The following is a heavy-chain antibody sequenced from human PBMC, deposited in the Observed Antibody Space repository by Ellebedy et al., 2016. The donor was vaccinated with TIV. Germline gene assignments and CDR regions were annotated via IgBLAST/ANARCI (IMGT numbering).Heavy chain of an antibody. D-gene: IGHD1-7*01. Sequence: AASVKVSCKASGYTFTDYLRNWGRQAPGQGLEWVGWINPNSGGTNYAQKFQGSVTMPSDTSISTAYLELSGLTSDVTAVYYCARAGPDLVELLMNGPSAFWYFDVWGRGTLLTVSS. V-gene: IGHV1-2*02. CDR2: INPNSGGT. CDR1: GYTFTDYL. CDR3: ARAGPDLVELLMNGPSAFWYFDV. J-gene: IGHJ2*01.